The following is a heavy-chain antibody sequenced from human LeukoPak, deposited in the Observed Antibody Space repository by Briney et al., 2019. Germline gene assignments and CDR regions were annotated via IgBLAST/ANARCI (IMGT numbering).Heavy chain of an antibody. CDR3: ARDYLEYGDYGHGT. D-gene: IGHD4-17*01. J-gene: IGHJ5*02. CDR1: GGTFSSYA. Sequence: SVKVSCKASGGTFSSYAISWVRQAPGQGLEWMGGIIPIFGTANYAQKFQGRVTIIADKSTSTAYMELSSLRSEDTAVYYCARDYLEYGDYGHGTWGQGTLVTVSS. CDR2: IIPIFGTA. V-gene: IGHV1-69*06.